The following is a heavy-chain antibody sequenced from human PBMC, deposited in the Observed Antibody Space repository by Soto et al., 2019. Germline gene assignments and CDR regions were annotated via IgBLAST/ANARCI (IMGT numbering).Heavy chain of an antibody. J-gene: IGHJ4*02. CDR1: GYSFTNYD. CDR3: ARGTLDY. Sequence: QVQLEQSGAEVKKPGASVKVSCKASGYSFTNYDISWVRQAAGQGLEWMGWMNPSSSDTGYAQKFQGRVTMTRNTSISTAYMELSSLRSEDTAVYYCARGTLDYWGQGTLVTVSS. CDR2: MNPSSSDT. V-gene: IGHV1-8*01.